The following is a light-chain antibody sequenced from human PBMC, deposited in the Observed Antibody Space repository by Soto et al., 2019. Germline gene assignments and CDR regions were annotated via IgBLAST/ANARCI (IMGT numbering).Light chain of an antibody. J-gene: IGLJ2*01. CDR3: AAWDNNLGGPA. CDR1: NSNIGSKY. CDR2: RNN. Sequence: QSVLTQPPSASGTPGQRVSISCSGSNSNIGSKYVYWYQQLPGTAPKLLMYRNNQRPSGVPDRFSGSKSGISASLAISGLRSEDEADYYCAAWDNNLGGPAFGGGTKVTV. V-gene: IGLV1-47*01.